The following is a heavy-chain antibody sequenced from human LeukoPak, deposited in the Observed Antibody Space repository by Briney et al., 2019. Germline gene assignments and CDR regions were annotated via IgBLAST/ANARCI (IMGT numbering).Heavy chain of an antibody. V-gene: IGHV3-30*02. CDR1: GFTFSSYG. D-gene: IGHD6-6*01. CDR3: AKDVRSSSSPYYYYYMDV. J-gene: IGHJ6*03. Sequence: PGGSLRLSCAASGFTFSSYGMHWVRQAPGKGLEWVAFIRYDGSNKYYADSVKGRFTISRDNSKNTLYLQMNSLRAEDTAVYYCAKDVRSSSSPYYYYYMDVWGKGTTVTVSS. CDR2: IRYDGSNK.